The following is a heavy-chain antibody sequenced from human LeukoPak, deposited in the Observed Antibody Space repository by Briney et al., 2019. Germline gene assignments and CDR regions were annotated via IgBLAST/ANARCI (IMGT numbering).Heavy chain of an antibody. CDR1: GGSISSGDYY. CDR3: ARLADTAIFDLEGSYYFDY. CDR2: IYYSGST. Sequence: SQTLSLTCTVSGGSISSGDYYWSWIRQPPGKGLEWIGSIYYSGSTYYNPSLKSRVTISVDTSKNQFSLKLSSVTAADTAVYYCARLADTAIFDLEGSYYFDYWGQGTLVTVSS. D-gene: IGHD5-18*01. J-gene: IGHJ4*02. V-gene: IGHV4-39*01.